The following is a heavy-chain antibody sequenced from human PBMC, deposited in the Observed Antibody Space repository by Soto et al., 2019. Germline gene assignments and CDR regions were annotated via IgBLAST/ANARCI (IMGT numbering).Heavy chain of an antibody. D-gene: IGHD6-6*01. CDR2: VYYSGST. Sequence: QVQVQESGPGLVKTSETLSLTCTVSGGSISSSYWSWIRQPPGKGLEYIGYVYYSGSTNYNPSLQRRVTISLDTSKDQLSLTLSSVTAADTAVYYCATSSRSSWRYYYMDVWGIGTTVTVSS. J-gene: IGHJ6*03. CDR3: ATSSRSSWRYYYMDV. V-gene: IGHV4-59*01. CDR1: GGSISSSY.